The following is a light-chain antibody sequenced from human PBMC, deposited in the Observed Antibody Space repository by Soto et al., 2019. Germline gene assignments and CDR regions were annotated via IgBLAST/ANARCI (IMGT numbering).Light chain of an antibody. CDR2: GAS. V-gene: IGKV3-20*01. CDR1: QSVTSSH. Sequence: EIVLTQSPGTLSLSPGERATLSCRASQSVTSSHLAWYQQKPGQDPRLLIYGASSRATGIPDRFSGSGSGTDFTLTIRRLEPEDFAVYYCQQYGSSPLTFGGGTKVEIK. J-gene: IGKJ4*01. CDR3: QQYGSSPLT.